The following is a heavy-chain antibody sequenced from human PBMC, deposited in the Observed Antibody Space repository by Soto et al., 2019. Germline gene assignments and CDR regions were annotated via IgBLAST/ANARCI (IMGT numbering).Heavy chain of an antibody. J-gene: IGHJ5*02. CDR3: ARGYGGPIGWFDP. Sequence: QVQLVQSGAEVKKPGASVKVSCKASGYTFTSYAMHCVRQAPGQRLEWMGRINAGNGNTKYSQKFQGRVTITRDTCASTAYMELSSLRSEDTAVYYCARGYGGPIGWFDPWGQGTLVTVSS. CDR1: GYTFTSYA. V-gene: IGHV1-3*01. CDR2: INAGNGNT. D-gene: IGHD3-16*01.